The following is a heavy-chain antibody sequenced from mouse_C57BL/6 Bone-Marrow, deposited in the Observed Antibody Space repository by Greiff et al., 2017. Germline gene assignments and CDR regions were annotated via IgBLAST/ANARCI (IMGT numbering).Heavy chain of an antibody. V-gene: IGHV2-2*01. Sequence: VQRVESGPGLVQPSQSLSITCTVSGFSLTSYGVHWVRQSPGQGLEWLGVIWRGGSTAYNAAFISRLSIRKDNSKGQVFFKMNSLQADDTAIDYCARTYFDYWGQGTTLTVSS. J-gene: IGHJ2*01. CDR1: GFSLTSYG. CDR2: IWRGGST. CDR3: ARTYFDY.